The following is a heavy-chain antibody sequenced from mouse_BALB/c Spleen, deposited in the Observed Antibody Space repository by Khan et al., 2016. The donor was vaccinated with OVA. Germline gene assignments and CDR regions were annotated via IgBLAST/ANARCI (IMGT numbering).Heavy chain of an antibody. CDR2: IWGGGGT. J-gene: IGHJ4*01. V-gene: IGHV2-6-4*01. CDR3: ARAYYRYDGYNAMDY. D-gene: IGHD2-14*01. Sequence: QVQLKESGPGLVAPSQSLSITCTVSGFSLSRYNIHWVRQPPGKGLEWLGMIWGGGGTDYNSPLKYRLNIIKDNSKRQVFLKMTRLQTDDTAMYYCARAYYRYDGYNAMDYWGQGISVTVSS. CDR1: GFSLSRYN.